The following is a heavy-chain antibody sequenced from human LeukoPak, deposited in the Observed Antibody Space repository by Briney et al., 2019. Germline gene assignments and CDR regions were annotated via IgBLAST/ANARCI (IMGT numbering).Heavy chain of an antibody. CDR1: GGSISSSSYY. CDR3: ARGRAYIDP. J-gene: IGHJ5*02. CDR2: IYYSGST. Sequence: SETLSLTCTVSGGSISSSSYYWGWIRQPPGKGLEWIGSIYYSGSTNYNPSLKSRVTISVDTSKNQFSLKLSSVTAADTAVYYCARGRAYIDPWGQGTLVTVSS. V-gene: IGHV4-39*07. D-gene: IGHD2-21*01.